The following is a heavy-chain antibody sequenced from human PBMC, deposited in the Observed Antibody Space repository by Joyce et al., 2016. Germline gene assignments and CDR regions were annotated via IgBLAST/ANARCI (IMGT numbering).Heavy chain of an antibody. V-gene: IGHV3-23*04. CDR1: QTRANNYV. CDR3: ARAMTVVVAYTLRDGFDV. Sequence: EMQLEESGGTLVHPGGSLSLCCTVSQTRANNYVMAWVRQGEGKGLEWVSERCTSGSGRYYADSVKGRFTVSRDNNKNMVYLQITSLQTEDTAIYYCARAMTVVVAYTLRDGFDVWGRGKLVAVSS. CDR2: RCTSGSGR. D-gene: IGHD2-15*01. J-gene: IGHJ3*01.